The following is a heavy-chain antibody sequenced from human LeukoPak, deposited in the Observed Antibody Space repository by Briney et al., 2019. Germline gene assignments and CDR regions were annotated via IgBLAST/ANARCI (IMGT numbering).Heavy chain of an antibody. J-gene: IGHJ5*02. D-gene: IGHD2-2*01. CDR3: AKDIGQLLNNWFDP. CDR2: ISWNSGRI. CDR1: GFTFDDYA. Sequence: GGSLRLSCAASGFTFDDYAMHWVRHAPGKGLEWVSGISWNSGRIGYADSVKGRFTISRDNAKNSLYLQMNSLRPEDTALYYCAKDIGQLLNNWFDPWGQGTLVTVSS. V-gene: IGHV3-9*01.